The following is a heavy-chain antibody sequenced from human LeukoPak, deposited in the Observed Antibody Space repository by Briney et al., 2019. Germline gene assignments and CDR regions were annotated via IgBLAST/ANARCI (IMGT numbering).Heavy chain of an antibody. Sequence: ASVKVSCKASGYTFTSYGISWVRQAPGQGLEWMGWISAYSGDTNYAQKFQGRATMTTDTSTSTAYMELRSLRSDDTAVYYCARAPYYYGSGSYYADYWGQGTLVTVSS. CDR2: ISAYSGDT. D-gene: IGHD3-10*01. CDR1: GYTFTSYG. CDR3: ARAPYYYGSGSYYADY. J-gene: IGHJ4*02. V-gene: IGHV1-18*01.